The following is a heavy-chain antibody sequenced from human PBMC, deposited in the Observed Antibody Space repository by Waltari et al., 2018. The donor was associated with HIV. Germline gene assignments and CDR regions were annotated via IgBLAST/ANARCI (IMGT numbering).Heavy chain of an antibody. CDR3: AKTVTLTQRGYFDY. D-gene: IGHD2-2*01. CDR1: GFTFSSYG. Sequence: QVQLVESGGGVVQPGRSLRLSCAASGFTFSSYGMHWVRQAPGKGLEWVAVISYDENNKYYADSVKGRFTISRDNSKNTLYLQMNSLRAEDTAVYYCAKTVTLTQRGYFDYWGQGTLVTVSS. CDR2: ISYDENNK. J-gene: IGHJ4*02. V-gene: IGHV3-30*18.